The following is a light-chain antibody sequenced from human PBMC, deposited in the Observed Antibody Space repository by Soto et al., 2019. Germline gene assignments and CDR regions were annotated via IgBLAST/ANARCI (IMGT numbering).Light chain of an antibody. CDR3: QQYNHYWT. CDR2: KAS. CDR1: QSISSW. Sequence: DIQMTQSPSTPSASVGDRVTITCRASQSISSWLAWYQQKPGKAPKLLIYKASSLESGVPSRFSGSGSGTEFTLTISSLQPDDFATYYCQQYNHYWTFGQGTKVDIK. V-gene: IGKV1-5*03. J-gene: IGKJ1*01.